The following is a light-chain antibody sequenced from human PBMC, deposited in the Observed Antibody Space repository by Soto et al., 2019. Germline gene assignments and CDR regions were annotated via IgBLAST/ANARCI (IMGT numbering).Light chain of an antibody. V-gene: IGKV1-39*01. CDR3: QQTYSSSWT. CDR2: GAS. J-gene: IGKJ1*01. CDR1: QSVRNY. Sequence: IQMTHSPSSLSASVGDSVTITCRASQSVRNYLNWYQHKPGKAPKLLIYGASRLQTGVPSRFSGSGSGTDFTLTVSSLQPEDFATYYCQQTYSSSWTFGQGTKVDI.